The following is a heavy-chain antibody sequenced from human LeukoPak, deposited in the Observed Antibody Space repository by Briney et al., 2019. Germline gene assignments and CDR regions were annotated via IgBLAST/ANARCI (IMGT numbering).Heavy chain of an antibody. CDR2: ITRDGSST. V-gene: IGHV3-74*01. CDR3: AKVSVNC. CDR1: GFTFSTYS. D-gene: IGHD5/OR15-5a*01. Sequence: PGGSLTLFCAPSGFTFSTYSMHWVRHARGGGRVCVSCITRDGSSTNYADNVKGRFTISRDNSKNTLYLQMNSLRPEDTAVYYCAKVSVNCWGQGTLVTVSS. J-gene: IGHJ4*02.